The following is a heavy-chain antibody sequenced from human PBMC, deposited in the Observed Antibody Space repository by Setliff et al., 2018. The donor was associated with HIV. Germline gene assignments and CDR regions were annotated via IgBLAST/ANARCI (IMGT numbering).Heavy chain of an antibody. J-gene: IGHJ1*01. CDR2: TNPNSGDP. Sequence: ASVKVSCKASGYTFTDSYIYWVRQAPGQGLEWMGRTNPNSGDPNYAQKFRGRVIMTRDTSINTAYMELSRLRSDDTAVFYCARDNFWSGFGGFDWGQGTLVTVSS. CDR3: ARDNFWSGFGGFD. D-gene: IGHD3-3*01. V-gene: IGHV1-2*06. CDR1: GYTFTDSY.